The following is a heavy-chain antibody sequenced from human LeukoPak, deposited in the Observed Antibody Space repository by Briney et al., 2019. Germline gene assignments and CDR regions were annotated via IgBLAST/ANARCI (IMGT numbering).Heavy chain of an antibody. V-gene: IGHV3-23*01. CDR2: ISGSGGST. CDR3: AKDKSRSYSSSPFDY. D-gene: IGHD6-6*01. J-gene: IGHJ4*02. Sequence: GGSLRLSCAASGFTFSSYAMSWVRQAPGKGLEWVSAISGSGGSTYYADSVKGRFTISRDNSKNTLYLQMNSLRAEDTAVYYCAKDKSRSYSSSPFDYWGQGTLVTVSS. CDR1: GFTFSSYA.